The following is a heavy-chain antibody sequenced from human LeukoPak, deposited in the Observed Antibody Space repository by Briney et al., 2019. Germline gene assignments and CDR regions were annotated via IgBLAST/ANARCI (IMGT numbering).Heavy chain of an antibody. CDR3: ARGSYGFDI. J-gene: IGHJ3*02. Sequence: ASVKVSCKPSGYTFSNYGPNCVPQAPREGLEWMGWISGYNGQTKYGKQFQGRVTMTTDTSTNTAYMELKNLRSDDTAVYYCARGSYGFDIWGQGKVITVSS. CDR2: ISGYNGQT. D-gene: IGHD2-2*01. CDR1: GYTFSNYG. V-gene: IGHV1-18*01.